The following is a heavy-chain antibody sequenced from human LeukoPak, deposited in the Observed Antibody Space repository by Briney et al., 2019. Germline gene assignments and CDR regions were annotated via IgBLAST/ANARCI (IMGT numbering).Heavy chain of an antibody. J-gene: IGHJ4*02. V-gene: IGHV1-69*13. CDR3: ASSGELLPPDY. Sequence: ASVKVSCKASGGTFSSHAISWVRQAPGQRLEWMGGIIPIFGTANYAQKFQGRVTINADESTSPAYMELCSRRSEDHALGYRASSGELLPPDYWGQGILVTVSS. CDR1: GGTFSSHA. D-gene: IGHD3-10*01. CDR2: IIPIFGTA.